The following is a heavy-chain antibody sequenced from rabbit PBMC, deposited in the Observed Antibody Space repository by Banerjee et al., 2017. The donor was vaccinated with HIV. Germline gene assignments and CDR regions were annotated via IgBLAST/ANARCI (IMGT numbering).Heavy chain of an antibody. J-gene: IGHJ4*01. CDR3: ARDPSYDEYGDSLYYFDL. CDR2: IYAGKGTT. V-gene: IGHV1S7*01. CDR1: GFDFSSYH. Sequence: QLKESGGGLVQPGGSLKLSCKASGFDFSSYHMTWVRQAPGKGLEWIGIIYAGKGTTDYASWVNGRFTISSDNAQNTVDLQMNSLTAADTATYFCARDPSYDEYGDSLYYFDLWGPGTLVTVS. D-gene: IGHD2-1*01.